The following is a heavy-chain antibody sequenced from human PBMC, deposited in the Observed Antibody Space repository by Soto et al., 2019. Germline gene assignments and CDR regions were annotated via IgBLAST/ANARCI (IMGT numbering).Heavy chain of an antibody. CDR1: GFTFSTYA. CDR3: TREIWGGPLYY. Sequence: EMHLLESGGGLVQPGGSLRLSCAASGFTFSTYAMSWVRQAPGKGLEWVSTLSRSGTTYYADSVKGRFTISRDNSKNTLYLQMSSLRAEDTAIYYCTREIWGGPLYYWGQGTLVTVSS. V-gene: IGHV3-23*01. D-gene: IGHD3-16*01. CDR2: LSRSGTT. J-gene: IGHJ4*02.